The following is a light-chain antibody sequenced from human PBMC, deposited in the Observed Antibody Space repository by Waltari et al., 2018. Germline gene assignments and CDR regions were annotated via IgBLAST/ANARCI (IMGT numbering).Light chain of an antibody. Sequence: DIQMTQSPPSLSASVGDRVTITCRATQSISTSLNWYQHKAGKAPKLLIYGASTLERGVPSRFSGSGSGTDFTLTINSLRPEDFATYYCHQSYTAPFTFGPATRVDLK. CDR2: GAS. CDR1: QSISTS. V-gene: IGKV1-39*01. J-gene: IGKJ3*01. CDR3: HQSYTAPFT.